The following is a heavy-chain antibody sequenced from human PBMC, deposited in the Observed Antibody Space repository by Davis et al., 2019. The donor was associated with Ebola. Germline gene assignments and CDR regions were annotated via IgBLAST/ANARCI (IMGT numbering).Heavy chain of an antibody. CDR3: AKGYDFWSGYPYDY. J-gene: IGHJ4*02. CDR2: ISGSGGST. Sequence: PGGSLRLSCAASGFTFGDYGMSWVRQAPGKGLEWVSAISGSGGSTYYADSVKGRFTISRDNSKNTLYLQMNSLRAEDTAVYYCAKGYDFWSGYPYDYWGQGTLVTVSS. CDR1: GFTFGDYG. V-gene: IGHV3-23*01. D-gene: IGHD3-3*01.